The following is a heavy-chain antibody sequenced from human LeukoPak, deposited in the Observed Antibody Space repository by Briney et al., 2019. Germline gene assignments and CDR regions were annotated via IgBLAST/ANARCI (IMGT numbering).Heavy chain of an antibody. CDR2: INHSGST. Sequence: SETLSLTCAVYGGSFSGYYWSWIRQPPGKGLEWIGEINHSGSTNYNPSLKSRVTISVDTSKNQFSLKLSSVTAADTAVYYCARKIDFWSGYYTGYYFDYWGQGTLVTVSS. CDR1: GGSFSGYY. D-gene: IGHD3-3*01. CDR3: ARKIDFWSGYYTGYYFDY. J-gene: IGHJ4*02. V-gene: IGHV4-34*01.